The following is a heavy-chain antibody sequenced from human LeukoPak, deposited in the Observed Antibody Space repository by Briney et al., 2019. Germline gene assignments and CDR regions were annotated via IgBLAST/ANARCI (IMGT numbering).Heavy chain of an antibody. CDR1: GGSVSSGSYY. CDR2: IYYSGST. J-gene: IGHJ4*02. V-gene: IGHV4-61*01. CDR3: ARDPLWFGTSPYFDY. D-gene: IGHD3-10*01. Sequence: SETLSLTCTVSGGSVSSGSYYWSWIRQPPGKGLEWIGYIYYSGSTNYNPSLNSRVTISVDTSKNQFPLKLSSVTAADTAVYYCARDPLWFGTSPYFDYWGQGTLVTVSS.